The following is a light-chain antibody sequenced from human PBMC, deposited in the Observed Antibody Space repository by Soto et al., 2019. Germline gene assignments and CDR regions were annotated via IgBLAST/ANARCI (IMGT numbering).Light chain of an antibody. V-gene: IGKV3-20*01. CDR1: QPVSSRY. CDR3: QQYATSPRT. CDR2: GAS. Sequence: EIVLTQSPGTLSLSPGERATLSCRANQPVSSRYLAWYQQKPGQAPRLLIYGASTRATGIPDRFSGSGSGTDFTLTITRLDPEDFAVYYCQQYATSPRTFGQGTKVEIK. J-gene: IGKJ1*01.